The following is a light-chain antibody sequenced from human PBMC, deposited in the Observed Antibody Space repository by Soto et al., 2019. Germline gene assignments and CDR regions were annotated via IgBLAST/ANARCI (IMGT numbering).Light chain of an antibody. V-gene: IGKV1-27*01. CDR2: AAS. J-gene: IGKJ3*01. CDR1: QGISNY. Sequence: DIQMTQSPSFLSASVGDRVAITCRASQGISNYLAWYQQKPGKVPKLLNYAASTLQSGVPSRFSGSGSGTDYPLTISSLQPDDAATYCYQKYNSAPFTFGPGTKVDIK. CDR3: QKYNSAPFT.